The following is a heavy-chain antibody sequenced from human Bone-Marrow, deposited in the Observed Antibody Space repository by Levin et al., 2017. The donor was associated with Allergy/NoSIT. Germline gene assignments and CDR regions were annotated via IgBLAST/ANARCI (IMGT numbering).Heavy chain of an antibody. J-gene: IGHJ6*02. CDR2: IIPIFGTA. Sequence: SVKVSCKASGGTFSSYAISWVRQAPGQGLEWMGGIIPIFGTANYAQKFQGRVTITADESTSTAYMELSSLRSEDTAVYYCASLETGRYSSSWYGSPQDDYYYYGMDVWGQGTTVTVSS. D-gene: IGHD6-13*01. CDR1: GGTFSSYA. CDR3: ASLETGRYSSSWYGSPQDDYYYYGMDV. V-gene: IGHV1-69*13.